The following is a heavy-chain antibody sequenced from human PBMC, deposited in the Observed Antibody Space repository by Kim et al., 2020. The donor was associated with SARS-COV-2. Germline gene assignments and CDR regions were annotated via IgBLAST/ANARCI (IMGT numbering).Heavy chain of an antibody. CDR3: AKDHPTGYCSGGSCYSLQWELLGYFQH. CDR1: GFTFSSYA. CDR2: ISGSGGST. D-gene: IGHD2-15*01. V-gene: IGHV3-23*01. J-gene: IGHJ1*01. Sequence: GGSLRLSCAASGFTFSSYAMSWVRQAPGKGLEWVSAISGSGGSTYYADSVKGRFTISRDNSKNTLYLQMNSLRAEDTAVYYCAKDHPTGYCSGGSCYSLQWELLGYFQHWGQGTLVTVSS.